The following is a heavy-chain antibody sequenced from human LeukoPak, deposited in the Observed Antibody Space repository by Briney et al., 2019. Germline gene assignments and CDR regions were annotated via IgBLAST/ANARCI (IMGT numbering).Heavy chain of an antibody. CDR2: ISSSSINI. CDR3: ASTSWGAFDI. J-gene: IGHJ3*02. V-gene: IGHV3-48*01. Sequence: GGSLRLSCAASGFTFSSYSMNWVRQAPGKGLEWVSYISSSSINIYYADSVKGRFNILRDKAKTVLYLQMNILSAEDTAVYYCASTSWGAFDIWGQGTMVTASS. D-gene: IGHD7-27*01. CDR1: GFTFSSYS.